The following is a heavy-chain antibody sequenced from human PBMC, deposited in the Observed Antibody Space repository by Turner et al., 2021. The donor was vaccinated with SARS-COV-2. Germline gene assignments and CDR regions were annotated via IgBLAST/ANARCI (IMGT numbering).Heavy chain of an antibody. V-gene: IGHV1-2*02. CDR1: GYTFTGYY. CDR3: ARVTSLSYYFDY. CDR2: ISPNSGGT. Sequence: QVQLVQSGAEVKKPGPSVKVSCKASGYTFTGYYMHWVRQAPGQGLEWMGWISPNSGGTNYAQKVQGRVTMTRDTSISTAYMDLSGLRSDDTAVYYCARVTSLSYYFDYWGQGTLVTVSS. J-gene: IGHJ4*02.